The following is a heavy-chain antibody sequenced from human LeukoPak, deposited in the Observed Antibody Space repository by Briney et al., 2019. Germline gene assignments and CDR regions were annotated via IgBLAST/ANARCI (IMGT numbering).Heavy chain of an antibody. CDR2: INPDGGNT. CDR1: GYTFTNSY. CDR3: ARIRDGYNDAYDL. Sequence: AASVKVSCKASGYTFTNSYNHWVRQAPGQVLEWMGLINPDGGNTNYAQDFQGRVTLTRDTSTSTVYMELSSLRSEDTAIYYCARIRDGYNDAYDLWGQGTVVTVPS. D-gene: IGHD5-24*01. V-gene: IGHV1-46*01. J-gene: IGHJ3*01.